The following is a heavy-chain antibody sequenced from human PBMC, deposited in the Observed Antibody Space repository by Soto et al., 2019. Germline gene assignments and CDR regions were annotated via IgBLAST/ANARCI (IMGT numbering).Heavy chain of an antibody. V-gene: IGHV3-23*01. J-gene: IGHJ4*02. CDR2: ISGSGGST. CDR1: GFTFSSYA. D-gene: IGHD3-3*01. CDR3: AKGGESGRFWDY. Sequence: EVQLLESGGGLVQPGGSLRLSCAASGFTFSSYAMSWVRQAPGKGLEWVSAISGSGGSTYYADSVKGRFTISRDNSKNPLYLQMNSLRAEDTAVYYCAKGGESGRFWDYWGQGTLVTVSS.